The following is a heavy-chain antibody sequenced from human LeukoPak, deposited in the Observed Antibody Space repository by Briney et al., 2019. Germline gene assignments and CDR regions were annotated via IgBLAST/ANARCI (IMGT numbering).Heavy chain of an antibody. Sequence: GGSLRLSCAASGFTFSNYAMTWVRQAPGKGLEWVSGISGSGSSTYYADSVKGRFTISRDNSKDTLYLQMNSLRTEDTAIYYCVKLRTGTATNFDYWGQGTLVTVSS. V-gene: IGHV3-23*01. D-gene: IGHD1-1*01. CDR3: VKLRTGTATNFDY. CDR2: ISGSGSST. CDR1: GFTFSNYA. J-gene: IGHJ4*02.